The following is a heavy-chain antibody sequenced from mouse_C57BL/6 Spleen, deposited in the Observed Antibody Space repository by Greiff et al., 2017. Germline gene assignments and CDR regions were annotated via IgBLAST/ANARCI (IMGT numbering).Heavy chain of an antibody. CDR3: ARSQLGRYAMDY. J-gene: IGHJ4*01. V-gene: IGHV1-53*01. CDR2: INPSNGGT. D-gene: IGHD4-1*02. CDR1: GYTFTSYW. Sequence: QVQLKQPGTELVKPGASVKLSCKASGYTFTSYWMHWVKQRPGQGLEWIGNINPSNGGTNYNEKFKSKATLTVDKSSSTAYMQLSSLTSEDSAVYYCARSQLGRYAMDYWGQGTSVTVSS.